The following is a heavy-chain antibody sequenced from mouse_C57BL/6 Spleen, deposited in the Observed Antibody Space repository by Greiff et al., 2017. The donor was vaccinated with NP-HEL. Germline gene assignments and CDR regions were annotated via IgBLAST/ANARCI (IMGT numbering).Heavy chain of an antibody. CDR1: GYTFTSYW. CDR2: IHPNSGST. CDR3: AIPSFYSNYDYYAMDY. D-gene: IGHD2-5*01. J-gene: IGHJ4*01. Sequence: QVQLQQPGAELVKPGASVKLSCKASGYTFTSYWMHWVKQRPGQGLEWIGMIHPNSGSTNYNEKFKSKATLTVDKSSSTAYMQLSSLTSEDSAVYYCAIPSFYSNYDYYAMDYWGQGTSVTVSS. V-gene: IGHV1-64*01.